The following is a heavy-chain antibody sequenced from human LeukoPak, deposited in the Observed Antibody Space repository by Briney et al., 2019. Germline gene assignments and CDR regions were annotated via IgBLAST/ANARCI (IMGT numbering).Heavy chain of an antibody. Sequence: GGSLRLSCAASGFTFSSYWMHWVRQAPGKGLVWVSRINSDGSSTSYADSVKGRFTISRDNAKNTLYLQMNSLRAEDTAVYYCARDLRTGYHCSGGSCYSVSDYWGQGTLVTVSS. CDR1: GFTFSSYW. CDR3: ARDLRTGYHCSGGSCYSVSDY. V-gene: IGHV3-74*01. D-gene: IGHD2-15*01. CDR2: INSDGSST. J-gene: IGHJ4*02.